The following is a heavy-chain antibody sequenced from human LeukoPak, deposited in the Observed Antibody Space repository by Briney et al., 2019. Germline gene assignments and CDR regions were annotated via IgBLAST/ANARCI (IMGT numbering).Heavy chain of an antibody. V-gene: IGHV3-7*01. J-gene: IGHJ4*02. CDR1: GFSLSSYW. D-gene: IGHD4-23*01. CDR3: ARDTPLGYVCGGKAVGFYFDY. CDR2: INQDGTEK. Sequence: GGSLRLSCAASGFSLSSYWMSWVRQAPGKGLEWVANINQDGTEKYYVDSVKGRFTISRDNTKNSPFVQMNSLRAEDTALYYSARDTPLGYVCGGKAVGFYFDYWGQGTLVTVSS.